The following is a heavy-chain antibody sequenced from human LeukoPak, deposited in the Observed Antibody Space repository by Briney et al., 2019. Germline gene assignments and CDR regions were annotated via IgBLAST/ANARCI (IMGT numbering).Heavy chain of an antibody. CDR2: IYYSGST. CDR3: ARGRYSWYYYGSGSSYYFDY. CDR1: GGSISSSSYY. J-gene: IGHJ4*02. D-gene: IGHD3-10*01. V-gene: IGHV4-39*07. Sequence: SETLSLTCTVSGGSISSSSYYWGWIRQPPGKGLEWIGSIYYSGSTYYNPSLKSRVTISVDTSKNQFSLKLSSVTAADTAVYYCARGRYSWYYYGSGSSYYFDYWGQGTLVTVSS.